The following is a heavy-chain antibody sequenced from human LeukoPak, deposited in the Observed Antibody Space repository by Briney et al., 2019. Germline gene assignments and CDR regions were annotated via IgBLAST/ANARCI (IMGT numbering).Heavy chain of an antibody. CDR3: ARIRITMVRGVIGQLDY. Sequence: PSETLSLTCTVSGGSISSSSYYWGWIRQPPGKGLEWVGSIYYSGSTYYNPSLKSRVTISVDTSKNQFSLKLSSVTAADTAVYYCARIRITMVRGVIGQLDYWAREPWSPSPQ. J-gene: IGHJ4*02. D-gene: IGHD3-10*01. CDR2: IYYSGST. CDR1: GGSISSSSYY. V-gene: IGHV4-39*07.